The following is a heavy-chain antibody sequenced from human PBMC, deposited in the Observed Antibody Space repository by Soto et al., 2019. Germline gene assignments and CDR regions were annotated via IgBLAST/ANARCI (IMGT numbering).Heavy chain of an antibody. V-gene: IGHV3-23*01. J-gene: IGHJ2*01. CDR3: AKDKYTDSVRKVWFFDY. Sequence: EGQLLESGGGLVKPGGSLRLSCAASGFTFSKYAMSWVRLAPGKGLEWVSSISANGGITYYADSVKGRFTISRDNFQNILSLQMDSLRGDDTALYFCAKDKYTDSVRKVWFFDYWGRGTLVTVSS. CDR1: GFTFSKYA. D-gene: IGHD2-15*01. CDR2: ISANGGIT.